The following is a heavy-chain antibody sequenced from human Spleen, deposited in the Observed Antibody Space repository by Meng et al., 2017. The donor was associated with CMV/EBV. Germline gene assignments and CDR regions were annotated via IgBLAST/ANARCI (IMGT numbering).Heavy chain of an antibody. CDR3: AREGVGYCSSTSCPSDYYYYGMDV. Sequence: GESLKISCKGSGYSFTSYWIGWVRQMPGKGLEWMGIIYPGDSDTRYSPSFQGQVTISADKSIITAYLQWSSLKASDTAMYYCAREGVGYCSSTSCPSDYYYYGMDVWGQGTTVTVSS. D-gene: IGHD2-2*01. CDR1: GYSFTSYW. J-gene: IGHJ6*02. V-gene: IGHV5-51*01. CDR2: IYPGDSDT.